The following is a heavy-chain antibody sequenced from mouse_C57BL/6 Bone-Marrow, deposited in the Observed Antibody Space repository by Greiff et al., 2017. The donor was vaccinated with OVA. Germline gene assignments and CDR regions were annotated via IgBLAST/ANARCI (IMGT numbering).Heavy chain of an antibody. CDR3: ARSGDYGSSGDYYAMDY. CDR2: IYPGDGDT. V-gene: IGHV1-80*01. J-gene: IGHJ4*01. D-gene: IGHD1-1*01. Sequence: QVQLQQSGAELVKPGASVKISCKASGYAFSSYWMNWVKQRPGKGLEWIGQIYPGDGDTNYTGKFKGKATLTADKSSSTAYMQRSSLTSEDSAVYFCARSGDYGSSGDYYAMDYWGQGTSGTVSS. CDR1: GYAFSSYW.